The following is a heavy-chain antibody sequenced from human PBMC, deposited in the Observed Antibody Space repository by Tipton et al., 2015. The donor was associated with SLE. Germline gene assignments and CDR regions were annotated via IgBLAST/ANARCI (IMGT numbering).Heavy chain of an antibody. Sequence: TLSLTCTVSGGSISSGSYYWSWIRQPAGKGLEWIGRIYHSGNTYSNPSLKSRVTISVDTSKNQFSLKMSSVTAADTAVYYCARDTLGGLDYWGQGTLVTVSS. D-gene: IGHD7-27*01. CDR3: ARDTLGGLDY. CDR2: IYHSGNT. V-gene: IGHV4-61*02. CDR1: GGSISSGSYY. J-gene: IGHJ4*02.